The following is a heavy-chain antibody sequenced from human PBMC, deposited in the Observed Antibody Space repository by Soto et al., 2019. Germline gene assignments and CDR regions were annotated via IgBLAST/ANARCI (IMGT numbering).Heavy chain of an antibody. CDR1: GGSFSGYY. J-gene: IGHJ6*02. CDR2: INHSGST. Sequence: SETLSLTCAVYGGSFSGYYWSWIRQPPGKGLEWIGEINHSGSTNYNPSLKSRVTISVDTSKNQFSLKLSSVTAADTAVYYCARVHRGGDTWTRYYYYYGMDVWGQGTTVTVSS. D-gene: IGHD1-26*01. CDR3: ARVHRGGDTWTRYYYYYGMDV. V-gene: IGHV4-34*01.